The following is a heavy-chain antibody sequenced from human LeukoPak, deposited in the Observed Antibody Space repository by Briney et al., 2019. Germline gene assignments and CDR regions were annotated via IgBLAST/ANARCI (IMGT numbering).Heavy chain of an antibody. CDR1: GGSISSSSYY. CDR3: ARAGLPSGSNFYYYYLDV. CDR2: IYHSGST. Sequence: SETLSLTCTVSGGSISSSSYYWGWIRQPPGKGLEWIGSIYHSGSTYYNPSLKSRVTISVDTPKNQFSLKLSSVTAADTAVYYCARAGLPSGSNFYYYYLDVWGKGTTVTVSS. V-gene: IGHV4-39*07. D-gene: IGHD6-19*01. J-gene: IGHJ6*03.